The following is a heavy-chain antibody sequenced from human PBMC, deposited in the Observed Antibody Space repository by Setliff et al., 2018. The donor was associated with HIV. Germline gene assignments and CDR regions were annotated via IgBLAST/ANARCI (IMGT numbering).Heavy chain of an antibody. V-gene: IGHV4-30-2*01. J-gene: IGHJ3*02. CDR3: ARDIVGATTVAHAFDI. D-gene: IGHD1-26*01. Sequence: PSETLSLTCTVSGGSISGDSSWSWIRQPPGKGLEWIGHFFHRGSPFYNPSLKSRVTISVDTSKNQFSLKLSSVTAADTAVYYCARDIVGATTVAHAFDIWGQGTMVTVSS. CDR2: FFHRGSP. CDR1: GGSISGDSS.